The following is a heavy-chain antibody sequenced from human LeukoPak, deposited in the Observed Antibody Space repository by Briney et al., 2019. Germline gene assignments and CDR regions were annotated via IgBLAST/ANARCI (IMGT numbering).Heavy chain of an antibody. CDR3: ARAFRGYSYDF. V-gene: IGHV3-72*01. D-gene: IGHD5-18*01. CDR1: GFTFSDHY. CDR2: TRNKANSYTT. Sequence: GGSLRLSCAASGFTFSDHYMDWVRQAPGKGLEWVGRTRNKANSYTTEYAASVKGRFTISGDDSKNSLYLQMNSLKTEDTAVYYCARAFRGYSYDFWGQGTLVTVSS. J-gene: IGHJ4*02.